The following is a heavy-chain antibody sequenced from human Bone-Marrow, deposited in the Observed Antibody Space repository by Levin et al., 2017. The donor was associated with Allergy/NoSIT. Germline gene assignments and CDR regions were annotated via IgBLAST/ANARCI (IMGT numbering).Heavy chain of an antibody. Sequence: RGESLKISCEGSGYSCTTYYITWVRQMPGKGLEWMGRIDPSDSYTNYSPSFQGHVTISADKSINTAYLQWSSLQASDTAMYYCARLLRGSYYYMDVWGKGTTVTVSS. CDR3: ARLLRGSYYYMDV. D-gene: IGHD3-10*01. J-gene: IGHJ6*03. V-gene: IGHV5-10-1*01. CDR1: GYSCTTYY. CDR2: IDPSDSYT.